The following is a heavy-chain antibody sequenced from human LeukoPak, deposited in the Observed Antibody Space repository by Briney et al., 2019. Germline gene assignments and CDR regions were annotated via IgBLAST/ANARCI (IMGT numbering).Heavy chain of an antibody. Sequence: PGRSLRLSCAVSGFTFSNYGMVWARQAPCKELEWVALISKDGSKKHYADSVKGRFTVSRDNSKNTLYLQMDSLSAEDTAVYYCATAGTGSYPRWGQGTLVTVSS. V-gene: IGHV3-30*03. J-gene: IGHJ4*02. CDR3: ATAGTGSYPR. D-gene: IGHD1-1*01. CDR2: ISKDGSKK. CDR1: GFTFSNYG.